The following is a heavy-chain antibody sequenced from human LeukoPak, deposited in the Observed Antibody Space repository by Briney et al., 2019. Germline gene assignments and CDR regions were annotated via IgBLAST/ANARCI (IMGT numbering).Heavy chain of an antibody. CDR1: GFTVSSNY. D-gene: IGHD3-3*01. Sequence: GGSLRLSCAASGFTVSSNYMSWVRQAPGKGLEWVSVLYSGGSTYYADSVKGRFTISRDNSNNTLYLQMNSLRAEDTAVYYCSREVGGGRIDCWGQGTLVIVSS. CDR3: SREVGGGRIDC. J-gene: IGHJ4*02. V-gene: IGHV3-53*01. CDR2: LYSGGST.